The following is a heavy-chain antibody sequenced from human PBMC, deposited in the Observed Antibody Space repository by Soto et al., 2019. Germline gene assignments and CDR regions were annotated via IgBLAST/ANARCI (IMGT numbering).Heavy chain of an antibody. CDR1: GYTFTSYD. J-gene: IGHJ6*02. V-gene: IGHV1-8*01. CDR3: ASRGYSSSWYYYYYYGMDV. Sequence: QVQLVQSGAEVKKPGASVKVSCKASGYTFTSYDINWVRQATGQGLEWMGWMNPNSGNTGYAQKFQGRVTMTRNTSIRSAYMGLSSLRSECTAVYYWASRGYSSSWYYYYYYGMDVWGQGTKVSVSS. CDR2: MNPNSGNT. D-gene: IGHD6-13*01.